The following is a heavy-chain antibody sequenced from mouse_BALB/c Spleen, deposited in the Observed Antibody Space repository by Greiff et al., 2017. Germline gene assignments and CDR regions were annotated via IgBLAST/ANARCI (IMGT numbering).Heavy chain of an antibody. J-gene: IGHJ3*01. Sequence: EVKLVESGGGLVKPGGSLKLSCAASGFTFSSYAMSWVRQSPEKRLEWVAEISSGGSYTYYPDTVTGRFTISRDNAKNTLYLEMSSLRSEDTAMYYCARDRYDSGFAYWGQGTLVTVSA. CDR2: ISSGGSYT. D-gene: IGHD2-14*01. CDR3: ARDRYDSGFAY. CDR1: GFTFSSYA. V-gene: IGHV5-9-4*01.